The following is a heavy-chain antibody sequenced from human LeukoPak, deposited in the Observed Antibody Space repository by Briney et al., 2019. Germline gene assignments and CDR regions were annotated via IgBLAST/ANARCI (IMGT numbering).Heavy chain of an antibody. CDR1: GYTFTNHG. J-gene: IGHJ5*02. V-gene: IGHV1-18*01. CDR3: ARGGGWEYGDYEGRWFDP. Sequence: ASVTVSCKASGYTFTNHGITWVRQAPGQGLEWXXXXSTYKDNTKYAQKFQGRVTMTTDTSTSTAYMELRNLRSDDTAVYYCARGGGWEYGDYEGRWFDPWGQGTLVTVSS. D-gene: IGHD4-17*01. CDR2: XSTYKDNT.